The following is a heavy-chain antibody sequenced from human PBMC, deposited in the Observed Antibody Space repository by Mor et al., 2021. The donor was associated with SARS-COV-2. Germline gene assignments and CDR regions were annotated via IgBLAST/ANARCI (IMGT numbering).Heavy chain of an antibody. D-gene: IGHD2-2*01. V-gene: IGHV3-48*03. Sequence: GLEWVAYISSRGSSTFYADSVKDRFSVSRDNAESSLHLQMSSLRDDDTAIYYCARGGSCSSSTCYPNSVFDYWGQ. CDR3: ARGGSCSSSTCYPNSVFDY. J-gene: IGHJ4*02. CDR2: ISSRGSST.